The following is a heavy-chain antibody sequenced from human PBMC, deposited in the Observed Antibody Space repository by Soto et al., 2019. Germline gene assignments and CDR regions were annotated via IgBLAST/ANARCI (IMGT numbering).Heavy chain of an antibody. J-gene: IGHJ4*02. Sequence: SETLSLTCAVSGVSISSGNWWTWVRQTPQRGLEYIGEIFHDGTANYYPSFERRVAISVGTSKNQFSLKLTSVTAADTAIYFCARLVYDTRLNYMYFDFWGQGALVTVSS. D-gene: IGHD2-8*01. CDR2: IFHDGTA. V-gene: IGHV4-4*02. CDR3: ARLVYDTRLNYMYFDF. CDR1: GVSISSGNW.